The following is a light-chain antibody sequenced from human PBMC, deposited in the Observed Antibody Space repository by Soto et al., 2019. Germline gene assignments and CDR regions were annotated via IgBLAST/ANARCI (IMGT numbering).Light chain of an antibody. CDR3: QLRYNWPLN. CDR2: DAS. Sequence: IVLTQSPATLSVSPGETANLSCRASENINTYLAWYQQKPGQAPKLLIYDASNRATVIPARFSASGSGTDFTPSTSSLEPEDFAVYYCQLRYNWPLNFGGGTKVEIK. V-gene: IGKV3-11*01. CDR1: ENINTY. J-gene: IGKJ4*01.